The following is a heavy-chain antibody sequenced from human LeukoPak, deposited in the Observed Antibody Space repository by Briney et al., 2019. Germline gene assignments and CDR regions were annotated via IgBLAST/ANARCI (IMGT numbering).Heavy chain of an antibody. J-gene: IGHJ4*02. D-gene: IGHD3-22*01. Sequence: PSETLSLTCSVSHYSISSGYYWGWIRQPPVKGLEWIGSIYHSGSTYYNPSLKSRVTISVDTSKNQFSLKLSSVTAADTAVYYCARVRFDYDSSGYYFEYWGQGTLVTVSS. CDR1: HYSISSGYY. CDR2: IYHSGST. CDR3: ARVRFDYDSSGYYFEY. V-gene: IGHV4-38-2*02.